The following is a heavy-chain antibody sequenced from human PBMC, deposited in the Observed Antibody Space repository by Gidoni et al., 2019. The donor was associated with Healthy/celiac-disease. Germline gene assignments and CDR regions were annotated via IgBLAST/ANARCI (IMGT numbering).Heavy chain of an antibody. CDR1: GFTFSSYA. CDR2: MSGSGGST. Sequence: EVQLLESGGGLVQPGGSLRLSCSASGFTFSSYAMCWVRQAPGKGLEWVSAMSGSGGSTYYADSVKGRCTISRDNSKNTLYLQTNSLRAEDTAVYYCAKGGIAVAYFDYWGQGTLVTVSS. J-gene: IGHJ4*02. CDR3: AKGGIAVAYFDY. D-gene: IGHD6-19*01. V-gene: IGHV3-23*01.